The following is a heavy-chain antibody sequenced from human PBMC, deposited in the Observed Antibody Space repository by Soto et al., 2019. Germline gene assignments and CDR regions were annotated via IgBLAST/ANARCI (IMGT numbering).Heavy chain of an antibody. Sequence: LSLTCTVSGGSISPYYWSWIRQPPQKGLEWIGYIYYRGNTDYNPSFKSRVTISVDTSKNQFSLRLSSVTAADTAVYYCARHPGYYDVLTGYSTYYFDSWGQGALVTVSS. J-gene: IGHJ4*02. CDR2: IYYRGNT. D-gene: IGHD3-9*01. V-gene: IGHV4-59*08. CDR3: ARHPGYYDVLTGYSTYYFDS. CDR1: GGSISPYY.